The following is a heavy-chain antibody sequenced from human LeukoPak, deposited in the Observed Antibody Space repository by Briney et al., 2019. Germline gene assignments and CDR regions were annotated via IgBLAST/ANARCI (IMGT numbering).Heavy chain of an antibody. J-gene: IGHJ4*02. CDR2: IQYDGSNK. CDR1: GFTFSSYG. CDR3: AGEPIVTAGIVGYY. D-gene: IGHD2-2*01. V-gene: IGHV3-30*02. Sequence: GGSLRLSCAASGFTFSSYGIHWVRQAPGKGLEWVAFIQYDGSNKYYADSVKGRFTIPRDNSKNSLYLQMNSLRAEDTAVYYCAGEPIVTAGIVGYYWGQGTLATVSS.